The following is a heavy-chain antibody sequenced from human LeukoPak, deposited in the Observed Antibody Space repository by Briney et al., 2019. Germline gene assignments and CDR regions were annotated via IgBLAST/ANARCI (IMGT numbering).Heavy chain of an antibody. J-gene: IGHJ6*02. CDR1: GYTFTSYG. Sequence: ASVKVSCKASGYTFTSYGISWVRQAPGQGLEWMGWISAYNGNTNYAQKLQGRVTMTTDTSTSTAYMELRSLRSDDTAVYYCARDQVNYDSSGYYAYYYYGMDVWGQGTTVT. CDR2: ISAYNGNT. D-gene: IGHD3-22*01. CDR3: ARDQVNYDSSGYYAYYYYGMDV. V-gene: IGHV1-18*01.